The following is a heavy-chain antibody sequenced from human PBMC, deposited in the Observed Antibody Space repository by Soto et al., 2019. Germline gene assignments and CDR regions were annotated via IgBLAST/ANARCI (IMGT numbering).Heavy chain of an antibody. CDR2: INHSGGT. CDR3: ARTYDGSGPNSGGYAFDI. CDR1: GGSSSGYY. V-gene: IGHV4-34*01. Sequence: SSETLSLTCAVYGGSSSGYYWSWIRQPPGKGLEWIGEINHSGGTNYNPSLKSRVTISVDTSKNQFSLKLSSVTAADTAVYYCARTYDGSGPNSGGYAFDIWGQGTMVTVSS. J-gene: IGHJ3*02. D-gene: IGHD3-22*01.